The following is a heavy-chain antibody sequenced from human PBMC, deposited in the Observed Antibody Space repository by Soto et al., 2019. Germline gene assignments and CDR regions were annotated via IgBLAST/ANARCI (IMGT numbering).Heavy chain of an antibody. Sequence: EVQLVESGGGLVQPGGSLRLSCAASGFSFTRFWMHWVRQVPGKGLVWVARIHYDGISNAYADSVKGRFTISRDNAKNTVYLQMNSLRTEDTSVYYCASDWPEDWVDASGFDYWGQGTPVTVSS. CDR1: GFSFTRFW. D-gene: IGHD2-15*01. CDR2: IHYDGISN. J-gene: IGHJ4*02. CDR3: ASDWPEDWVDASGFDY. V-gene: IGHV3-74*01.